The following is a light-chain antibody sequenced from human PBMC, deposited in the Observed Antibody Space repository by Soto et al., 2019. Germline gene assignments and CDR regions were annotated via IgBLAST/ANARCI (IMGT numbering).Light chain of an antibody. CDR2: DVS. V-gene: IGLV2-8*01. CDR1: SSDVGGYNY. CDR3: SSYGGSNNLI. Sequence: QSALTQPPSASGSPGQSVTISCTGTSSDVGGYNYVSWYQQHPGKAPKLMIYDVSERPSGVPDRFSGSKSGNTASLTVSGLQAEEEADYYCSSYGGSNNLIFGGGTKLTVL. J-gene: IGLJ2*01.